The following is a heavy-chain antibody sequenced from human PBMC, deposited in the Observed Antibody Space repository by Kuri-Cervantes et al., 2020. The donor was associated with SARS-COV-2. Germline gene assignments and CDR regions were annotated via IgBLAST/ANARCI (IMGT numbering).Heavy chain of an antibody. CDR2: IYHSGST. J-gene: IGHJ4*02. Sequence: GSLRLSCAVSGYSISSGYYWGWIRQPPGKGLEWIGSIYHSGSTYYNPSLKSRVTISVDTSKNQFTLKLSSVTAADTAVYYCARAGDRYYWGQGTLVTVSS. CDR3: ARAGDRYY. D-gene: IGHD3-10*01. V-gene: IGHV4-38-2*01. CDR1: GYSISSGYY.